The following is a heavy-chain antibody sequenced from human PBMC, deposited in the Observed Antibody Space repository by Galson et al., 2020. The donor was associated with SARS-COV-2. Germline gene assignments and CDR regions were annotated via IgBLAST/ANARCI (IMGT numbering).Heavy chain of an antibody. Sequence: GESLKISCAASGFTFSNYEMNWVRQAPGKALEWLSYIDRSGSTKYSADSVKDRFTIFRDNAKNSLYLQMNSLRAEDTAVYYCAANRDSVVVPGIWGQGTLVTVSS. J-gene: IGHJ4*02. D-gene: IGHD2-2*01. CDR1: GFTFSNYE. CDR3: AANRDSVVVPGI. CDR2: IDRSGSTK. V-gene: IGHV3-48*03.